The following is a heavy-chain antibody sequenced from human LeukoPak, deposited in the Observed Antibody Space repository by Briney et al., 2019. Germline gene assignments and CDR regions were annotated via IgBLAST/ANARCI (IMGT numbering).Heavy chain of an antibody. D-gene: IGHD6-19*01. V-gene: IGHV1-18*01. CDR3: ARGSSGWYTQSAFNL. J-gene: IGHJ3*01. Sequence: GASVKVSCKASGYTFTSYGISWVRQAPGQGLEWMGWISAYNGNTNYAQKLQGRVTMTTDTSTSTAYMELRSLSSDDTAVYYCARGSSGWYTQSAFNLWGQGTMVTVSS. CDR1: GYTFTSYG. CDR2: ISAYNGNT.